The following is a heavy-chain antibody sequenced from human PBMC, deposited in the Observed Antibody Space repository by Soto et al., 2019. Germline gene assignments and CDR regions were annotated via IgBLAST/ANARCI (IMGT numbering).Heavy chain of an antibody. J-gene: IGHJ6*02. D-gene: IGHD2-2*01. V-gene: IGHV3-23*01. CDR2: ISGSGGST. CDR3: AKDHGPAAIYYYYGMDV. CDR1: GFTFSSYA. Sequence: EVQLLESGGGLVQPGGSLRLSCAASGFTFSSYAMSWVRQAPGKGLEWVSAISGSGGSTYYADSVKGRFTISRDNSKNTLYLQMNSLRAEDTAVYYCAKDHGPAAIYYYYGMDVWGQGTTVTVSS.